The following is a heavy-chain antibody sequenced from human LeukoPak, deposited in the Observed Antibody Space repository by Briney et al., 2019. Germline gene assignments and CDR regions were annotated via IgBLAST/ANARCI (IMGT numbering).Heavy chain of an antibody. CDR1: GFRFSGYV. J-gene: IGHJ4*02. CDR3: AREDYSSGNPTIDQ. CDR2: ISMSSSYM. D-gene: IGHD3-10*01. V-gene: IGHV3-21*01. Sequence: GGPLRLSCVASGFRFSGYVMKWVRQAPGKGLEWVSTISMSSSYMYYADPVRGRYPISRDNAKNSLYRQMTSLRAEDAAVYYGAREDYSSGNPTIDQWGQGTLVTVSS.